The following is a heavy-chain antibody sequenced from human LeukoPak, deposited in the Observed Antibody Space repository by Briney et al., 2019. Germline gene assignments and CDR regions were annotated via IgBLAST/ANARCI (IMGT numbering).Heavy chain of an antibody. J-gene: IGHJ4*02. V-gene: IGHV4-59*01. Sequence: SETLSLTCTVSGGSISSYYWSWIRQPPGKGLEWIGYIYYSGSTNYNPPLKSRVTISVDTSKNQFSLKLSSVTAADTAVYYCASYSPGDSSFDYWGQGTLVTVSS. CDR2: IYYSGST. CDR3: ASYSPGDSSFDY. CDR1: GGSISSYY. D-gene: IGHD4-17*01.